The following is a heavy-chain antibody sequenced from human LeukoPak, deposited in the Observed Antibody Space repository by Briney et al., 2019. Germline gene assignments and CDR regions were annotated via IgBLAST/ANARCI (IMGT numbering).Heavy chain of an antibody. CDR3: ARGPYSSRRGNWFDP. CDR1: GYTFTSYD. Sequence: GASVKVSCKASGYTFTSYDINWVRQATGQGLEWMGWMNPNSGNTGYAQKFQGRVTMTRNTSISTAYMELSSLRSEDTAVYYCARGPYSSRRGNWFDPWGQGTLVSVSS. J-gene: IGHJ5*02. V-gene: IGHV1-8*01. CDR2: MNPNSGNT. D-gene: IGHD6-13*01.